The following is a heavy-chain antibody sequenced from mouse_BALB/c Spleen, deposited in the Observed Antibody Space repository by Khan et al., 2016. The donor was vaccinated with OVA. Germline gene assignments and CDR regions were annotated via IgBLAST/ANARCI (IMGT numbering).Heavy chain of an antibody. CDR3: AMGRTY. Sequence: EVKLEESGPGLVKPSQSLSLTCTVTGYSITSDYAWNWIRQFPGNKLEWMGYISYSGRTSYNPSLKSRISVTRDTSKNQFFLQLNSVTTEDIATYYCAMGRTYWGQGTLVTVSA. CDR2: ISYSGRT. J-gene: IGHJ3*01. CDR1: GYSITSDYA. V-gene: IGHV3-2*02. D-gene: IGHD4-1*01.